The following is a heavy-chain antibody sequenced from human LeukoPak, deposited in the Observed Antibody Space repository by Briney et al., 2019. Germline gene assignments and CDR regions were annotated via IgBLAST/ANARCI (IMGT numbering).Heavy chain of an antibody. CDR1: GFTFSSYW. CDR2: IKEDGGEG. D-gene: IGHD6-13*01. J-gene: IGHJ5*02. Sequence: GGSLRLSCAASGFTFSSYWMTWVRQAPGKGLEWVANIKEDGGEGYYVDSVKGRFTVSRDNAKNSLYLQLTSLRAEDAAVYYCAFKVAAAGMASNWFDPWGQGTLVTVSS. CDR3: AFKVAAAGMASNWFDP. V-gene: IGHV3-7*01.